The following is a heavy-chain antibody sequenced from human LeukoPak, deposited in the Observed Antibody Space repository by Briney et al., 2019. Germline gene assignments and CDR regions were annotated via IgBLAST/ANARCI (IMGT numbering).Heavy chain of an antibody. Sequence: PGGSLRLSCAASGFTFSSYGMHWVRQAPGKGLEWVSVISFDGSYKYYADSVKGRFTISRDNSKNTLYLQMNSLRAEDMAVYYCAREATTVTTQGHWFDPWGQGTLVTVSS. J-gene: IGHJ5*02. CDR3: AREATTVTTQGHWFDP. D-gene: IGHD4-11*01. CDR2: ISFDGSYK. V-gene: IGHV3-30*03. CDR1: GFTFSSYG.